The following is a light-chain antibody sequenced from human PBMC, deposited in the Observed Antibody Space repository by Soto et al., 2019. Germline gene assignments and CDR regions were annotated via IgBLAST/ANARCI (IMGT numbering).Light chain of an antibody. J-gene: IGLJ1*01. CDR1: XXXIGINT. V-gene: IGLV1-44*01. CDR3: GAWDESLNGYV. Sequence: QSVLTXPPSASGTPGQRVTXXXSXXXXXIGINTVNWYQHLPGTAPKVLIYTDNERPSGVPDRFSGSKSGTSASLAINGLQSGDEADYYCGAWDESLNGYVFGTGTKLTVL. CDR2: TDN.